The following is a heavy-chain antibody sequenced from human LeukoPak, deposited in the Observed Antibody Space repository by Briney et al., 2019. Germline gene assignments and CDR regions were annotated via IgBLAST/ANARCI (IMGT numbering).Heavy chain of an antibody. Sequence: ASVKVSCKASGYTFTGYYMHWVRQAPGQGLEWMGWINPNSGGTNYAQKFQGRVTTTRDTSISTAYMELSRLRSDDTAVYYCARRWCSSTSCYSPRMDVWGKGTTVTVSS. J-gene: IGHJ6*04. V-gene: IGHV1-2*02. CDR2: INPNSGGT. CDR1: GYTFTGYY. D-gene: IGHD2-2*02. CDR3: ARRWCSSTSCYSPRMDV.